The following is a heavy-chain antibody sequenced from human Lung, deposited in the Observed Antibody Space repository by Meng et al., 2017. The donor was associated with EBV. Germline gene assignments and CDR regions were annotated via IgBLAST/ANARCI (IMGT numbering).Heavy chain of an antibody. D-gene: IGHD3-22*01. CDR2: IKNKTDGGTT. Sequence: APPGSTCSTASLNCVRQVPGQCLWWVGRIKNKTDGGTTDYAAPVKGRFTISRDDSKNTLYLQMNSLKTEDTAVYYCTTGAEEEDYYESRGHNFYYFDYWGQGTLVTVSS. J-gene: IGHJ4*02. CDR3: TTGAEEEDYYESRGHNFYYFDY. V-gene: IGHV3-15*07. CDR1: GSTCSTAS.